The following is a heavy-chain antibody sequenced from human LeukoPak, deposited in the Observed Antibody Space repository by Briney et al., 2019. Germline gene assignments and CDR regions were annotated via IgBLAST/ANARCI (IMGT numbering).Heavy chain of an antibody. CDR3: ARHSSSTRPNFDY. J-gene: IGHJ4*02. Sequence: KTGGSLRLSCAASGFTFSSYGMHWVRQPPGKGLEWIGSIHYSGTTYYNPSLKSRVTISVDTSKNHFSLEVSSVTAADTAVYYCARHSSSTRPNFDYWGQGTLVTVSS. CDR1: GFTFSSYG. V-gene: IGHV4-39*01. D-gene: IGHD6-6*01. CDR2: IHYSGTT.